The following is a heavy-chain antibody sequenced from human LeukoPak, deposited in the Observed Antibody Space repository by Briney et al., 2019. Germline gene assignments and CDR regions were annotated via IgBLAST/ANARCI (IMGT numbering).Heavy chain of an antibody. V-gene: IGHV3-30*02. Sequence: GGSLRLSCAATGFTFSSYGMHWVSQAPGKGMEWVAFIRYDGSNKYYADCVKGRFTIYRDNSKNTLYLQMNSLRAEDTAVYYCAKDGDIVVVAALDYWGQGTLVTVSS. CDR1: GFTFSSYG. D-gene: IGHD2-15*01. CDR3: AKDGDIVVVAALDY. J-gene: IGHJ4*02. CDR2: IRYDGSNK.